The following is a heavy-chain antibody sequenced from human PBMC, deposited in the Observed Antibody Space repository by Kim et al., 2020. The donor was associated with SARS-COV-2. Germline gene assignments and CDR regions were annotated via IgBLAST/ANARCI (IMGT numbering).Heavy chain of an antibody. Sequence: DYAAPVKGRFTISRDDSKNTLYLQMNSLKTEDTAVYYCTTRMTTVFGIDYWGQGTLVTVSS. V-gene: IGHV3-15*01. J-gene: IGHJ4*02. CDR3: TTRMTTVFGIDY. D-gene: IGHD4-17*01.